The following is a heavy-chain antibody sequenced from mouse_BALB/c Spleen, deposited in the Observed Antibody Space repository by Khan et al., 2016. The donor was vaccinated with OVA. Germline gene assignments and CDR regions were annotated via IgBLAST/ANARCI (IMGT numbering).Heavy chain of an antibody. CDR1: GFTFSTYG. D-gene: IGHD1-1*01. CDR2: VSTGGHYT. CDR3: TRLAYYYDSEGFAY. J-gene: IGHJ3*01. V-gene: IGHV5-6*01. Sequence: EVELVESGGDVVKPGGSLKLSCAASGFTFSTYGMSWVRQTQDKRLEWVATVSTGGHYTYYPDTVKGRFTISRDNAKNTLYLQMSSLKSEDTAMFYGTRLAYYYDSEGFAYWGQGTLVTVSA.